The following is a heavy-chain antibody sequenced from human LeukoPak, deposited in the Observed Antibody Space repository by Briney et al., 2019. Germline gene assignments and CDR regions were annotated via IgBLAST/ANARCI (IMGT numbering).Heavy chain of an antibody. J-gene: IGHJ4*02. CDR1: GFTFSSYG. Sequence: PGGSLRLSCAASGFTFSSYGMHWVRQAPGKGLEWVAVIWYDGSNKYYADSVKGRFTISRDKSKNTLNLQMNSLRAEDTAVYYCAVCSGYYSEIDYWGQGTLVTVSS. D-gene: IGHD3-22*01. V-gene: IGHV3-30*02. CDR2: IWYDGSNK. CDR3: AVCSGYYSEIDY.